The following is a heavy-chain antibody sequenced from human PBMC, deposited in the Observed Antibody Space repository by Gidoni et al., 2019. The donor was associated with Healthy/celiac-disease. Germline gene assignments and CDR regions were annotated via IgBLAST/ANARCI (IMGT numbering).Heavy chain of an antibody. CDR3: ASNEWEPYYFDY. J-gene: IGHJ4*02. CDR2: IYSGGRT. D-gene: IGHD1-26*01. CDR1: GFTVSSNY. Sequence: EVQLVESGGGLVQPGGSLRLSCAASGFTVSSNYMSWVRQAPGQGLEWVSVIYSGGRTYYADSVKGRFTISRDNSKNTLYLQMNSLRAEDTAVYYCASNEWEPYYFDYWGQGTLVTVSS. V-gene: IGHV3-66*01.